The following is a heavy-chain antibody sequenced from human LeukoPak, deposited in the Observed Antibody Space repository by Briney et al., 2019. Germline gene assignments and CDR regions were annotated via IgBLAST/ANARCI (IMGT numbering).Heavy chain of an antibody. CDR2: INHSGST. D-gene: IGHD2-15*01. J-gene: IGHJ6*03. CDR1: GGSFSGYY. V-gene: IGHV4-34*01. Sequence: PSETLSLTCAVYGGSFSGYYWSWIRQPPGKGLEWIGEINHSGSTNYNPSLKSRVTISVDTSKNQFSLKLSSVTAADTAVYYCARGRCSGGSCYRIYYYYYYMDVWGKGTTVTVSS. CDR3: ARGRCSGGSCYRIYYYYYYMDV.